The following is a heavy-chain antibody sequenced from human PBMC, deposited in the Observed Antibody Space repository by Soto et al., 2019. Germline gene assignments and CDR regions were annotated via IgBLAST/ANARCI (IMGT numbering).Heavy chain of an antibody. CDR1: GYTVTSYG. D-gene: IGHD5-12*01. CDR3: ARDVRGHYYYYGMDV. J-gene: IGHJ6*02. Sequence: QVQLVQSGAEVKKPGASVKVSCKASGYTVTSYGIRWVRQAPGQGLEWMGWISAYNGNTNYAQKLQGRVTMTTDTSTSTAYMELRSLRSDDTAVYYCARDVRGHYYYYGMDVWGQGTTVTVSS. CDR2: ISAYNGNT. V-gene: IGHV1-18*01.